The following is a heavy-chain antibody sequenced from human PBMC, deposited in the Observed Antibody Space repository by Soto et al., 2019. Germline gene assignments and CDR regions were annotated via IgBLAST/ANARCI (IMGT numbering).Heavy chain of an antibody. CDR1: GGSISRYY. V-gene: IGHV4-59*01. D-gene: IGHD2-8*01. CDR2: AYYSGDT. J-gene: IGHJ5*02. CDR3: ARDRSTYGGGGTGEVKENWFDP. Sequence: SETLSLTCSVSGGSISRYYWSWIRQPPGKGLEGIGYAYYSGDTGYNPSLQSRVTMAVDTSKNQVSLKLTSVTAADTAVYYCARDRSTYGGGGTGEVKENWFDPWGQGALVTVPS.